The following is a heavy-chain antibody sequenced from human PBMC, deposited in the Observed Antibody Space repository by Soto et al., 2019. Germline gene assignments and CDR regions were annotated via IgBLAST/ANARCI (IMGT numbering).Heavy chain of an antibody. V-gene: IGHV3-13*04. CDR3: ARAIGPTLFDY. CDR1: GFTFSSYD. D-gene: IGHD3-22*01. J-gene: IGHJ4*02. CDR2: IGTTGDT. Sequence: GGSLRLSCSASGFTFSSYDMHWVRQGTGKGLEWVSAIGTTGDTYYAGSVKGRFTISRENAKNSLYLQMNSLGAGDTAIYFCARAIGPTLFDYWGQGTLVTVSS.